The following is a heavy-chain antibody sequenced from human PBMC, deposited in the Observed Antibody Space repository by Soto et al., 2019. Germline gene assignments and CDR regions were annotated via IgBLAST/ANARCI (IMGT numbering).Heavy chain of an antibody. CDR2: LSGDGSST. Sequence: EVQLVESGGGLVQPGGSLRLSCAASGFSFTTSWMHWFRQVPGKGLVWVSRLSGDGSSTRSADSVTGRFTVSRDNARNTLYLQMNSLRVEDTAVYHCARELCMGAVCSRAFGIWGQGTMVTVSS. CDR3: ARELCMGAVCSRAFGI. CDR1: GFSFTTSW. V-gene: IGHV3-74*01. D-gene: IGHD2-8*02. J-gene: IGHJ3*02.